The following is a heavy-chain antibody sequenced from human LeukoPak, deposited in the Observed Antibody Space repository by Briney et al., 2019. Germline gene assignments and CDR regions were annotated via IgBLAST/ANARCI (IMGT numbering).Heavy chain of an antibody. CDR3: AQVRTGYYYFNLDY. D-gene: IGHD3-22*01. CDR2: ISGSGGST. J-gene: IGHJ4*02. Sequence: GGSLTLSCTASGLTFSSNAVSWVRQAPGKGLEWVSCISGSGGSTYYADYVKGRFTISRDNSKNTVYLQVNSLRAEDTAAYYCAQVRTGYYYFNLDYWGQGTLVTVSS. V-gene: IGHV3-23*01. CDR1: GLTFSSNA.